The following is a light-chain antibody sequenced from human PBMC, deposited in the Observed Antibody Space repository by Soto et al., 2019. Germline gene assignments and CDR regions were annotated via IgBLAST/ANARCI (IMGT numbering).Light chain of an antibody. CDR3: SSYSSNSDSPWV. Sequence: QSVLTQPASVSGSPGQSITISCIGSSSDVGNYNYVSWYQQHPGKAPKVIIYEVSSRPSGVSIRFSGSKSGNTASLTISGLQAEDEADYFCSSYSSNSDSPWVFGGVTQLTVL. CDR1: SSDVGNYNY. V-gene: IGLV2-14*01. CDR2: EVS. J-gene: IGLJ3*02.